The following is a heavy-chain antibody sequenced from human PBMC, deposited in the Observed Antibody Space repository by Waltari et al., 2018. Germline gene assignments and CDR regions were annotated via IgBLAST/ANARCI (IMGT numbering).Heavy chain of an antibody. CDR2: IYYSGST. D-gene: IGHD6-25*01. Sequence: QVQLQESGPGLVKPSETLSLTCTVSGGSVSSGSYYWSWIRQPPGKGLEWIGYIYYSGSTTYNPSLKSRVTISVDTSKNQFSLKLSSVTAADTAVYYCARAPLGLYIAARIWYFDLWGRGTLVTVSS. V-gene: IGHV4-61*01. J-gene: IGHJ2*01. CDR3: ARAPLGLYIAARIWYFDL. CDR1: GGSVSSGSYY.